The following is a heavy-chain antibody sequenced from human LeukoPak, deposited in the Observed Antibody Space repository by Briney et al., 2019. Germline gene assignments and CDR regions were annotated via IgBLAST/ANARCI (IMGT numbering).Heavy chain of an antibody. J-gene: IGHJ3*02. CDR3: ARAASNWGDAFDI. Sequence: PGRSLRLSCAASGFTFSSYGMYWVRQAPGKGLEWVALIWYDGSNRYCADSVKGRFTISRDNSKNTLYLQMNSLRAEDTAVYYCARAASNWGDAFDIWGQGTMVTVSS. CDR1: GFTFSSYG. D-gene: IGHD7-27*01. V-gene: IGHV3-33*01. CDR2: IWYDGSNR.